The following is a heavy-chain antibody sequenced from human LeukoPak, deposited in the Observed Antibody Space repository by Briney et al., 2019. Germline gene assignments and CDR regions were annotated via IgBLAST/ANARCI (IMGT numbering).Heavy chain of an antibody. CDR2: ICYSGST. V-gene: IGHV4-59*01. CDR1: GGSISSYY. Sequence: SETLSLTCTVSGGSISSYYWSWIRQPPGKGLEWIGYICYSGSTNYNPSLKSRVTISVDTSKNQFSLTLSSVTAADTPVYYCARASITIFGVVPNAFDIWGQGTMVTVSS. J-gene: IGHJ3*02. D-gene: IGHD3-3*01. CDR3: ARASITIFGVVPNAFDI.